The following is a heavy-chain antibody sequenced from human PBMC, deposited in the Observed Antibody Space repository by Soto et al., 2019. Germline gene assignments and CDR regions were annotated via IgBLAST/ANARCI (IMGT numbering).Heavy chain of an antibody. J-gene: IGHJ6*02. CDR2: INHSGST. Sequence: QVQLQQWGAGLLKPSETLSLTCAVYGGSFSGYYWSWIRQPPGKGLEWIGEINHSGSTNYNPSLKSRVTMSVDTSKNQFSLKLSSVTAADTAVYYCARAEVVVVPAAKYYYYYGLDVWGQGTTVTVSS. CDR3: ARAEVVVVPAAKYYYYYGLDV. CDR1: GGSFSGYY. V-gene: IGHV4-34*01. D-gene: IGHD2-2*01.